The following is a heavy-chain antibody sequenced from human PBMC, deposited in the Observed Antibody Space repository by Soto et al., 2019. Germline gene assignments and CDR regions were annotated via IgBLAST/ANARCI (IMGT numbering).Heavy chain of an antibody. CDR2: VSHDGRNT. CDR1: GFTFSDYA. D-gene: IGHD6-19*01. J-gene: IGHJ4*02. CDR3: AKGGRQWLVTSDFNY. V-gene: IGHV3-30*18. Sequence: VQLVESGGGVVQPGRSLRLSCAASGFTFSDYAMHWVRQAPGKGLEWVAVVSHDGRNTHYADSVKGRFTITRDSSKNTVYLEMTSLRAKDTAVYYCAKGGRQWLVTSDFNYCGQGALVTVSS.